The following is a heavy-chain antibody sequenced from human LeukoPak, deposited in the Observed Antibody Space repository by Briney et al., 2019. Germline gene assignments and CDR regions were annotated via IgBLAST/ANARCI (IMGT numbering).Heavy chain of an antibody. J-gene: IGHJ6*03. V-gene: IGHV4-39*07. CDR2: IYYSGST. CDR1: GGSISSSSYY. CDR3: ARLHYRGVRGVITMSYYYYMDV. D-gene: IGHD3-10*01. Sequence: PSETLSLTCTVSGGSISSSSYYWGWIRQPPGKGLEWIGSIYYSGSTYYNPSLKSRVTISVDTSKNQFSLKLSSVTAADTAVYYCARLHYRGVRGVITMSYYYYMDVWGKGTTVTISS.